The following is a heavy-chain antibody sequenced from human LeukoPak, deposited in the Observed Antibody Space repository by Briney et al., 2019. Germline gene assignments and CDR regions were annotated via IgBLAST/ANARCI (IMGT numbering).Heavy chain of an antibody. CDR2: ISSISSYT. D-gene: IGHD3-10*01. CDR3: ARDLGDRGAFDI. Sequence: PGGSLRLSCAASGFTFSDYYMSWIRQAAGKGLEWVSYISSISSYTNYADSVKGRFTISRDNAKNSLYLQMNSLRAEDTAVYYCARDLGDRGAFDIWGQGTMVTVSS. V-gene: IGHV3-11*05. CDR1: GFTFSDYY. J-gene: IGHJ3*02.